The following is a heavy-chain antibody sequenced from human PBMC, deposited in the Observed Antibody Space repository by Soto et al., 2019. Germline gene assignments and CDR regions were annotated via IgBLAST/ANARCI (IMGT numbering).Heavy chain of an antibody. CDR2: IKSKPSGGTA. D-gene: IGHD3-10*01. J-gene: IGHJ4*02. CDR1: GFTFINAW. V-gene: IGHV3-15*01. Sequence: EVQLVESGGGLVKPGGSLRLSCAASGFTFINAWMTWVRQAPGKGLEWVGRIKSKPSGGTADYAAPVKGRFSLSRDDSKNTVYLQMNSLKTEDTAVYYCTKDRPYTGGGVITNWGQGILVTVSS. CDR3: TKDRPYTGGGVITN.